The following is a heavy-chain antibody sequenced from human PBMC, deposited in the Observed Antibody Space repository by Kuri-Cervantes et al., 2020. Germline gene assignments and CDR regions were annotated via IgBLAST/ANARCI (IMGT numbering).Heavy chain of an antibody. D-gene: IGHD3-9*01. CDR3: AKDWDDILTGSFY. CDR2: ISYDGNNK. CDR1: GFTFSYYP. V-gene: IGHV3-30-3*01. Sequence: GGSLRLSCAASGFTFSYYPMHWVRQAPGKGLEWVAVISYDGNNKYYADSVKGRFTISRDNSKNTLYLQMNSLRAEDTAVYYCAKDWDDILTGSFYWGQGTLVTVSS. J-gene: IGHJ4*02.